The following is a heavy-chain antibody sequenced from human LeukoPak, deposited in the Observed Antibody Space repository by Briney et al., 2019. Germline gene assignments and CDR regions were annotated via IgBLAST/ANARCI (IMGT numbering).Heavy chain of an antibody. Sequence: PGGSLRLSCAASGFTFSSYAMSWVRQAPGKGLEWVSAISGSGGSTYYADSVKGRFTISRDNSKNTLYLQMNSLRAEDTAVYYCASSRRLFEAFDYWGQGTLVTVSS. D-gene: IGHD3-22*01. J-gene: IGHJ4*02. CDR3: ASSRRLFEAFDY. CDR1: GFTFSSYA. CDR2: ISGSGGST. V-gene: IGHV3-23*01.